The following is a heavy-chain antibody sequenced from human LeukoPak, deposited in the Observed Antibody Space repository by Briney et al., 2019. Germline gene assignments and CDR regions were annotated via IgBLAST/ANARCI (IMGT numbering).Heavy chain of an antibody. J-gene: IGHJ6*02. CDR3: ARVANITTFGMDV. Sequence: GGSLRLSCAASGFTFTDYWMHWVRQAPGKGLVWVSIINTDTRGTYYADSVKGRFTISRDNSKNTLYLQMNALRAEDTAVYYCARVANITTFGMDVWGQGTTVTVSS. D-gene: IGHD3-9*01. V-gene: IGHV3-74*01. CDR1: GFTFTDYW. CDR2: INTDTRGT.